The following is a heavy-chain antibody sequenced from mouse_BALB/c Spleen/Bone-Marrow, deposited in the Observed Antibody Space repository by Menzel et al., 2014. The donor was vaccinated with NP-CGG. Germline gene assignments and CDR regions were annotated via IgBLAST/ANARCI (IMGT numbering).Heavy chain of an antibody. CDR1: GFTFSSYA. Sequence: DVKLVESGGGLVKPGGSLKLSCAASGFTFSSYAMSWVRQTPEKRLEWVASISSGGSTYYLDSVKGRFTISRDNARNIMYLQMSSLRSEDTAMYYCARGGSYDYGHYYAMDYWSEATT. CDR2: ISSGGST. V-gene: IGHV5-6-5*01. CDR3: ARGGSYDYGHYYAMDY. D-gene: IGHD2-4*01. J-gene: IGHJ4*01.